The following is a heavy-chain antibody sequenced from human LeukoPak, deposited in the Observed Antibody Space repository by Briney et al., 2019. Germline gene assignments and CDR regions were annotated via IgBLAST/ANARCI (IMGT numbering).Heavy chain of an antibody. CDR3: ARACSPTLWCSPDYGMDV. Sequence: GGSLRLSCAASGFTFSSYDMHWVRQATGKGLEWVSAIGTAGDTYYPGSVKGRFTISRENAKNSLYLQMNSLRAEDTAVYYCARACSPTLWCSPDYGMDVWGQGTTVTVSS. J-gene: IGHJ6*02. V-gene: IGHV3-13*01. D-gene: IGHD2-8*01. CDR2: IGTAGDT. CDR1: GFTFSSYD.